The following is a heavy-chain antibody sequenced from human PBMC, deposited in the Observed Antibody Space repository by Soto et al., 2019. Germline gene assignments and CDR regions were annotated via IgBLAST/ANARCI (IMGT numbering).Heavy chain of an antibody. CDR1: GYTFSSYD. J-gene: IGHJ5*02. CDR3: VRGRRQSVIVYAIQREFWFAP. V-gene: IGHV1-8*01. CDR2: MNPNSGNT. Sequence: GASVKVSCKASGYTFSSYDINCVRQATGQGLEWMGWMNPNSGNTGYAQNFRGRVTMTRDTSISTAYLELSSLRSEDTAVYYCVRGRRQSVIVYAIQREFWFAPWGQGIQVTVSS. D-gene: IGHD2-8*01.